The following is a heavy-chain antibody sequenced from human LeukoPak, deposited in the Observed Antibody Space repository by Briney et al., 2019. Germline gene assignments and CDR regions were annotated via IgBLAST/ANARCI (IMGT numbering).Heavy chain of an antibody. J-gene: IGHJ4*02. CDR2: VYTSGST. CDR3: ARGGYRDGDVE. Sequence: SETLSLTCTVSGGSISSGSYYGSWIRQPAGKGLEWIGRVYTSGSTNYNPSLKSRVTISIDTSKNQFSLNLSSVTAADTAFYYCARGGYRDGDVEWGQGTLVTVSS. V-gene: IGHV4-61*02. D-gene: IGHD5-18*01. CDR1: GGSISSGSYY.